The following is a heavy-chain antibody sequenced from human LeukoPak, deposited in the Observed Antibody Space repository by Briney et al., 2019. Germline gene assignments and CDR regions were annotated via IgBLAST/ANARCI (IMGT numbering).Heavy chain of an antibody. CDR3: ATTGMGY. J-gene: IGHJ4*02. CDR1: GYTFTSYY. CDR2: INPSGGST. V-gene: IGHV1-46*01. D-gene: IGHD1-14*01. Sequence: ASVKVSCKASGYTFTSYYMHWVRQAPGQGLEWMGIINPSGGSTSYAQKFQGRVTITADTSTDTAYMELSSLRSEDTAVYYCATTGMGYWGQGTLVTVSS.